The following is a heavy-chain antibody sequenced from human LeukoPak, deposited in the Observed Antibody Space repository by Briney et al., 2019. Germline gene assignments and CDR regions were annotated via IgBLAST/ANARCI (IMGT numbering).Heavy chain of an antibody. J-gene: IGHJ4*02. Sequence: PSETLSLTYTVSGGSISSYYWSWIRQPPGKGLEWIGYFHYSGTTNYNPSLKSRVTISLDTSKNQFPLKLSSVTAADTAVYYCARVDANWGVVDYWGQGTLVTVSS. CDR2: FHYSGTT. CDR3: ARVDANWGVVDY. V-gene: IGHV4-59*01. CDR1: GGSISSYY. D-gene: IGHD7-27*01.